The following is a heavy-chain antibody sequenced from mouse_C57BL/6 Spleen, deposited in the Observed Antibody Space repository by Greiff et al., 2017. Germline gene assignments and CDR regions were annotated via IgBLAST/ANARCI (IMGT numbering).Heavy chain of an antibody. CDR2: ISHKANGYTT. V-gene: IGHV7-3*01. CDR1: GYAFTGYY. D-gene: IGHD2-4*01. CDR3: ARYRNDYDGYCFDY. Sequence: EVKLMESGGGLVQPGGSLSLSCAASGYAFTGYYMSWVRQPPGKALEWLGYISHKANGYTTEYRASGKGRLTTARANSQSFLYLQMNALRAEDSATYVCARYRNDYDGYCFDYWGQGTTLTVSS. J-gene: IGHJ2*01.